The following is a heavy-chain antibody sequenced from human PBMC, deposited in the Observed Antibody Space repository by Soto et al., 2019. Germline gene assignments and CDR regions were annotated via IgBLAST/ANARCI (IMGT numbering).Heavy chain of an antibody. D-gene: IGHD3-9*01. V-gene: IGHV4-59*11. J-gene: IGHJ6*02. CDR3: ARDHYVYDILTGYGYYYGMDV. CDR2: IYYAGST. CDR1: DGSISSHS. Sequence: PSETLSLTCTVSDGSISSHSWNWIRQPPGRGLEWIGFIYYAGSTKYNPSLNSRVTISVDTSKNQFSLKLSSVTAADTAVYYCARDHYVYDILTGYGYYYGMDVWGQGTTVTVSS.